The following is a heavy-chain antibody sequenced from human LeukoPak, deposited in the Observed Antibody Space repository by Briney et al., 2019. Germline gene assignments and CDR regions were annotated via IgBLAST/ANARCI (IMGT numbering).Heavy chain of an antibody. D-gene: IGHD1-26*01. Sequence: SETLSLTCTVSGGSISSGSYYWSWIRQPAGKGLEWIGRIYTSGSTNYNPSLKSRVTISVDTSKNQFSLKLSSVTAADTAVYYCVRDFVGATKGGIYNWFDPWGQGTLVTVSS. J-gene: IGHJ5*02. CDR1: GGSISSGSYY. V-gene: IGHV4-61*02. CDR3: VRDFVGATKGGIYNWFDP. CDR2: IYTSGST.